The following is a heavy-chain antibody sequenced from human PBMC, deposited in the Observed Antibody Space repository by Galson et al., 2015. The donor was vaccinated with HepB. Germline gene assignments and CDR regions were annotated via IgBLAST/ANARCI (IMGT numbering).Heavy chain of an antibody. V-gene: IGHV5-51*03. CDR1: GYSFTSYW. D-gene: IGHD4-17*01. Sequence: QSGAEVKKPGESLKISCKGSGYSFTSYWIGWVRQMPGKGLEWMGIIYPGDSDTRYSPSFQGQVTISADKSISTAYLQWSSLKASDTAMYYCARSRGIMTTVTKTVVHYYYGMDVWGQGTTVTVSS. CDR2: IYPGDSDT. J-gene: IGHJ6*02. CDR3: ARSRGIMTTVTKTVVHYYYGMDV.